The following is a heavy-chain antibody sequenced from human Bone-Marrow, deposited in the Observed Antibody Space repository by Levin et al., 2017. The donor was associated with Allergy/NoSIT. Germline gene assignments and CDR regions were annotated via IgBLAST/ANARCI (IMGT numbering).Heavy chain of an antibody. Sequence: GGSLRLSCKTSGYDFNNYDINWVRQAPGQGLQWMGWMKPRSGDTGSTEQFRGRLTMTSEASTGTVFMELSSLMSDDTAVYYCARSGSPSGWIPEYFQHWGQGTLVIVSS. CDR2: MKPRSGDT. J-gene: IGHJ1*01. CDR3: ARSGSPSGWIPEYFQH. CDR1: GYDFNNYD. V-gene: IGHV1-8*01. D-gene: IGHD1-26*01.